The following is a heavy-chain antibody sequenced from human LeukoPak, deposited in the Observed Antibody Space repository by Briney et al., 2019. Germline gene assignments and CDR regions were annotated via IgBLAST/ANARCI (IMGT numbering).Heavy chain of an antibody. Sequence: GGSLRLSCAASGFTFDDYDISWVRQAPGKGLEWVSHINWNGGTIGYADSVKGRFTISRDNAKNSLYLQMNSLRAEDTAVYYCARDYGGSSPFDYWGQGTLVTVSS. CDR2: INWNGGTI. D-gene: IGHD4-23*01. CDR1: GFTFDDYD. J-gene: IGHJ4*02. V-gene: IGHV3-20*04. CDR3: ARDYGGSSPFDY.